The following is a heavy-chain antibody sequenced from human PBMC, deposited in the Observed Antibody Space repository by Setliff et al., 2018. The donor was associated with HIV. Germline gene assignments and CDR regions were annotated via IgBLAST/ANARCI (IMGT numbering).Heavy chain of an antibody. CDR3: AGEKNDYNNYYFDY. D-gene: IGHD4-4*01. V-gene: IGHV4-4*07. CDR1: GFTFGDSA. J-gene: IGHJ4*02. CDR2: IYTSGRT. Sequence: GSLRLSCTASGFTFGDSAMSWIRQPAGKGLEWIGRIYTSGRTKYNPSLKSRVTISVDTSKNQFSLKLSTVTAADTAVYYCAGEKNDYNNYYFDYWGQGTLVTVSS.